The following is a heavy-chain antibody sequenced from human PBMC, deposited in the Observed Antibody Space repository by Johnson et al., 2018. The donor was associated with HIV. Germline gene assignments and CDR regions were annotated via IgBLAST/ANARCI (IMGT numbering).Heavy chain of an antibody. CDR2: IWYDGSNK. D-gene: IGHD1-7*01. CDR1: GFTFSSYD. Sequence: QVQLVESGGGLVQPGGSLRLSCAASGFTFSSYDMHWVRQAPGKGLEWVAVIWYDGSNKHYADSVKGRFTISRDSSKNTLYLQMNSLRAEDTAVYYCARENYVLGAFDIWGQGTMVTVSS. V-gene: IGHV3-33*08. CDR3: ARENYVLGAFDI. J-gene: IGHJ3*02.